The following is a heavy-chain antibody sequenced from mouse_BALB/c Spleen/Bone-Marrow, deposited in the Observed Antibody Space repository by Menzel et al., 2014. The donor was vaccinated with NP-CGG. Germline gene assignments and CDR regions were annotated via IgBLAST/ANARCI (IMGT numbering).Heavy chain of an antibody. CDR3: TIGGFDL. J-gene: IGHJ2*01. Sequence: VQLQQSGAELVKPGASVKLSCKASGYTFSSYYMYWVKQRPGQGLEWIGEINPSNGGTKFNEKFKRKATLTVDKSSSTAYMQLSSLTSEDSAVYYCTIGGFDLWGQGTTLTASS. CDR2: INPSNGGT. V-gene: IGHV1S16*01. CDR1: GYTFSSYY.